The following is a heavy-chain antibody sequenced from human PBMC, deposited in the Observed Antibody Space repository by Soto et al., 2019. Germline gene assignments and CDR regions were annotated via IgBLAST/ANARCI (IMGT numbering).Heavy chain of an antibody. CDR3: AKFFVETGGSSGWPWTFHY. J-gene: IGHJ4*02. V-gene: IGHV3-23*01. CDR2: ISGSGGTT. CDR1: GFTFSSYA. Sequence: EVQLLESGGGLVQPGRSLRLSCAASGFTFSSYAMSWVRQAPGKGREWVSAISGSGGTTYYAASVKGRFTISRDNSKNTLFLQMNSLRAKDTAVYYCAKFFVETGGSSGWPWTFHYWGQGTLVTVSS. D-gene: IGHD6-25*01.